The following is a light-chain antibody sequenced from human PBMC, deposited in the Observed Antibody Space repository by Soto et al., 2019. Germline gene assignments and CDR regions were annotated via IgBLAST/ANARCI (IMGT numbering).Light chain of an antibody. CDR2: DAS. V-gene: IGKV1-5*01. CDR3: QQYNSYQT. J-gene: IGKJ1*01. CDR1: QSISSW. Sequence: DIQMTQSPSTLSASVGDRVTITCRASQSISSWLAWYQQKPGKAPKLLIYDASSLESGVPSRFCGRGSGTEFTLTISSLQPDDFATYYCQQYNSYQTFGKGTKVEIK.